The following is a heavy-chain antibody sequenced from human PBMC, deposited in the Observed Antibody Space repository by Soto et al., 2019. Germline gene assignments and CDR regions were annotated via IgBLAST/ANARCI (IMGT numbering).Heavy chain of an antibody. CDR1: GFTFRDYG. CDR2: IKQDGSEK. D-gene: IGHD6-13*01. Sequence: GGSQRLSCTASGFTFRDYGMSWVRQAPGKGLEWVANIKQDGSEKYYADSVKGRFTISRDNSKNTLYLQMNSLRAEDTAVYYCARVSGLRIPGVAAAGTPENNYYYYGMDVWGQGTTVTVSS. V-gene: IGHV3-7*02. CDR3: ARVSGLRIPGVAAAGTPENNYYYYGMDV. J-gene: IGHJ6*02.